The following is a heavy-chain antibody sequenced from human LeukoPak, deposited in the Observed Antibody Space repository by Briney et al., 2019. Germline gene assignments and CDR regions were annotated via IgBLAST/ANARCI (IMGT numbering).Heavy chain of an antibody. Sequence: GETLRLSCAASEFTFSNYAMTWVRQAPGKGLEWVSGISPSGVTTYYVDSVQGRFTISRDNSKNTLYLQMNSLSPEDTAIYYCAKSLPLAGRRPFFFDYWGQGTLVTVSS. CDR3: AKSLPLAGRRPFFFDY. CDR1: EFTFSNYA. J-gene: IGHJ4*02. CDR2: ISPSGVTT. D-gene: IGHD6-19*01. V-gene: IGHV3-23*01.